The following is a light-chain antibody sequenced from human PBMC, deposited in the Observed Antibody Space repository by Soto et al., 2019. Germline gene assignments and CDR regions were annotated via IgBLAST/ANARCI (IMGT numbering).Light chain of an antibody. J-gene: IGLJ1*01. CDR1: SSDVGGYDY. CDR3: TSYTSGSARV. CDR2: EVS. V-gene: IGLV2-14*01. Sequence: QSALTQPASVSGSPGQSITISCTGTSSDVGGYDYVSWYQQHPGKALKLIIYEVSNRPSGISNRFSGSKSGNTASLTISGRQAEDEADYYCTSYTSGSARVFGAGTKVTVL.